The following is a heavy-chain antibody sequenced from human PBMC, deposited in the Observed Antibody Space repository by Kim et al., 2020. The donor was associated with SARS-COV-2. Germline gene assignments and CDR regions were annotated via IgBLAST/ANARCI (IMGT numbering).Heavy chain of an antibody. CDR2: ISGSGGRT. Sequence: GGSLRLSCVASGFTFSFYAMAWVRQAPGKGLEWVSLISGSGGRTYYADSVKGRFTISRDNSKNTVTLQMNSLSVEDTARYYCATDRRGDIAEYFDHWGQGILVTVSS. CDR1: GFTFSFYA. J-gene: IGHJ1*01. V-gene: IGHV3-23*01. CDR3: ATDRRGDIAEYFDH.